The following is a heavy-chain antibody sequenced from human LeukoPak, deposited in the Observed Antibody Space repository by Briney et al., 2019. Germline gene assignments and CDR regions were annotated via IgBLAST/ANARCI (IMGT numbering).Heavy chain of an antibody. J-gene: IGHJ4*02. D-gene: IGHD6-19*01. Sequence: SEILSLTCAVYGGSFSGYYWSWIRRPPGKGLEWIGEINHSGSTNYNPSLKSRVTISVDTSKNQFSLKLSSVTAADTAVYYCAVGAVAGGPFDYWGQGTLVTVSS. CDR1: GGSFSGYY. V-gene: IGHV4-34*01. CDR3: AVGAVAGGPFDY. CDR2: INHSGST.